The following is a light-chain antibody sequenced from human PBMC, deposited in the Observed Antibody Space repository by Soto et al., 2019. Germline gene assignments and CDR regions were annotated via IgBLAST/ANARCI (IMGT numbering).Light chain of an antibody. CDR1: SSDAGGYNY. CDR2: DVS. Sequence: QSVLTQPRSVSGSPGQSVTISCTGTSSDAGGYNYVSWYQQHPGKAPKLMIYDVSKRPSGVPDRFSGSKSGNTASLTISGLQAEDEADYYCCSYAGSYTWVFGGGTKLTVL. V-gene: IGLV2-11*01. CDR3: CSYAGSYTWV. J-gene: IGLJ2*01.